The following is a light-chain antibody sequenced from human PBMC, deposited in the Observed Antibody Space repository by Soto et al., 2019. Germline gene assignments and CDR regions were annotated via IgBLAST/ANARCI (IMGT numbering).Light chain of an antibody. J-gene: IGLJ2*01. V-gene: IGLV2-14*01. CDR3: SSYTSSSTLEVV. CDR2: DVS. CDR1: SSDVGGYNY. Sequence: ALTQPASVSGSPGQSITISCTGTSSDVGGYNYVSWYQQHPGKAPKLMIYDVSNRPSGVSNRFSGSKSGNTASLTISGLQAEDEADYYCSSYTSSSTLEVVFGGGTKVTVL.